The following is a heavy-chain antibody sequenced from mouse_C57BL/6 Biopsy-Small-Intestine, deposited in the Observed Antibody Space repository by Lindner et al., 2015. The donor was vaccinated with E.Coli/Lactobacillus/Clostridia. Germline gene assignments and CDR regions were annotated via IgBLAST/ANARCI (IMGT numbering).Heavy chain of an antibody. J-gene: IGHJ2*01. CDR2: INPNNGNT. Sequence: VQLQESGPELVKPGASVKMSCKASGYTFTDYNMHWVKQSHGKSLEWIGYINPNNGNTGYSQKFKGKATLTVSKSSTTAYMELRSLTSEDSAVYYCARWDDYDAIYFDYWGQGTTLTVPS. D-gene: IGHD2-4*01. CDR1: GYTFTDYN. V-gene: IGHV1-22*01. CDR3: ARWDDYDAIYFDY.